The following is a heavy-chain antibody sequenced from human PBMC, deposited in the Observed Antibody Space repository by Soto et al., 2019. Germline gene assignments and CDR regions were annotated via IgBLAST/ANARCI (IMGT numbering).Heavy chain of an antibody. V-gene: IGHV5-51*01. CDR1: GYTFTNYW. J-gene: IGHJ4*02. CDR2: IYPGDSDT. Sequence: GESLKISCKGSGYTFTNYWIGWVRQMPGKGLEWMGIIYPGDSDTRYSPSFQGQVTISADKSISTAYLQWSSLKASDTAIYYCARLLNIFHFDYWGQGTLVTVSS. CDR3: ARLLNIFHFDY. D-gene: IGHD2-21*01.